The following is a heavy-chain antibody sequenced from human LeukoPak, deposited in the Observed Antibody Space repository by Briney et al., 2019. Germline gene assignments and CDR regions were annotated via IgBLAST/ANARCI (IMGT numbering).Heavy chain of an antibody. J-gene: IGHJ4*02. D-gene: IGHD1-26*01. V-gene: IGHV3-48*01. CDR1: GFTFSSYS. CDR2: ISSGSSTI. Sequence: GGSLRLSCAASGFTFSSYSMNWVRQAPGKGPEWVSYISSGSSTIYYADSVKGRFTISRDNAKNSLCLQMNSLRAEDTAMYYCARSQSLGYWGQGTLVTVSS. CDR3: ARSQSLGY.